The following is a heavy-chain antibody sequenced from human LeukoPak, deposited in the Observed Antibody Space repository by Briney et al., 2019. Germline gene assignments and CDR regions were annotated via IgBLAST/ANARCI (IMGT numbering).Heavy chain of an antibody. V-gene: IGHV1-69*13. D-gene: IGHD3-22*01. J-gene: IGHJ3*02. CDR3: ARLRYYDSSGKENAFDI. CDR1: GGTFSSYA. CDR2: IIPIFGTA. Sequence: SVKVSCKASGGTFSSYAISWVRQAPGQGLEWMGGIIPIFGTANYAQKFQGRVTITADESTSTAYMELSSLRSEDTAVYYCARLRYYDSSGKENAFDIWGQGTMVTVSS.